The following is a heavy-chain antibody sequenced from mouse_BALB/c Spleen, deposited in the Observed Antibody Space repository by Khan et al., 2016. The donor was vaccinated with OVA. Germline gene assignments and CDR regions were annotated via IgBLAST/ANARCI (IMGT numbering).Heavy chain of an antibody. CDR2: INTYTGEP. CDR1: GYTFTNYG. D-gene: IGHD1-1*02. J-gene: IGHJ4*01. Sequence: QIQLVQSGPELKKPGETVKISCKASGYTFTNYGMNWVKQAPGKGLKWMGWINTYTGEPTYADDFKGRFAFSLETSASTAYLQINNLKNEDMATYFCAREAYGKRAMDYWGQGTSVTVSS. CDR3: AREAYGKRAMDY. V-gene: IGHV9-1*02.